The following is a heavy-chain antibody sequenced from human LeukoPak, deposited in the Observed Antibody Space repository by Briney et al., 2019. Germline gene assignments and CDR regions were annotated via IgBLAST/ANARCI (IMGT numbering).Heavy chain of an antibody. V-gene: IGHV3-74*01. Sequence: GGSLRLSCAASGFTFNIYWMHWVRQAPGKGLVWVSLISSDGSITSYADSVKGRFTVSRDNAKNTVYLQMNSLRVEDTAVYYCARRVGSSESSYYFDYWGQGTLVTVSS. CDR1: GFTFNIYW. J-gene: IGHJ4*02. CDR2: ISSDGSIT. D-gene: IGHD3-22*01. CDR3: ARRVGSSESSYYFDY.